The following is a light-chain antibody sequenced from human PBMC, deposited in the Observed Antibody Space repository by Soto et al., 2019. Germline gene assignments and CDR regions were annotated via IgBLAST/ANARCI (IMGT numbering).Light chain of an antibody. CDR1: SSDVGGYNY. CDR2: EVS. V-gene: IGLV2-14*01. CDR3: CSYTSSSTYV. J-gene: IGLJ1*01. Sequence: QSALTQPASVSGSPGQSITISCTGTSSDVGGYNYVSWYQQHPGKAPKLMIFEVSNRPSGVSNRFSGSKSGNTASLTISGLQAEDEADYHCCSYTSSSTYVFGTGTNLTVL.